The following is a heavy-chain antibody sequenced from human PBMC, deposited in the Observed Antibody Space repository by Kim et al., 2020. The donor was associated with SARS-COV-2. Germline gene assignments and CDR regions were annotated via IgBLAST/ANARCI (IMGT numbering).Heavy chain of an antibody. J-gene: IGHJ4*02. CDR1: GFTFSSYS. V-gene: IGHV3-21*01. Sequence: GGSLRLSCAASGFTFSSYSMNWVRQAPGKGLEWVSSISSSSSYIYYADSVKGRFTISRDNAKNSLYLQMNSLRAEDTAVYYCAREWSVSGYSYGYAAHYWGQGTLVTVSS. D-gene: IGHD5-18*01. CDR2: ISSSSSYI. CDR3: AREWSVSGYSYGYAAHY.